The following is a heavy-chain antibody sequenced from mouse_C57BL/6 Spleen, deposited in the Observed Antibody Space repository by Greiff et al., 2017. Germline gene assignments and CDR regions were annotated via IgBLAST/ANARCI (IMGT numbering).Heavy chain of an antibody. V-gene: IGHV1-26*01. CDR2: LNPNNGGT. Sequence: VQLQQSGPELVQPGASVKISCKASGYTFTDYYMNWVKQSHGKSLEWIGDLNPNNGGTSYNQKFKGKATLTVDKSSSTAYMELRSLASEDSAVYYSAREDYGSSPFDYWGQGTLVTVSA. CDR1: GYTFTDYY. J-gene: IGHJ3*01. D-gene: IGHD1-1*01. CDR3: AREDYGSSPFDY.